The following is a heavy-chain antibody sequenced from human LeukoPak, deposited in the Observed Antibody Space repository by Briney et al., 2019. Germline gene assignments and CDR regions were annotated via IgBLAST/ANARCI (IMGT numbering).Heavy chain of an antibody. J-gene: IGHJ6*03. V-gene: IGHV4-4*02. CDR3: ARAVVVRNRRYYYYYYMDV. D-gene: IGHD2-15*01. CDR1: GGSISSSNW. Sequence: PSETLSLTCAVSGGSISSSNWWSWVRQPPGKGLEWIGEINHSGSSNYNPSLKSRVTISVDTSKNQFSLKLSSVTAADTAVYYCARAVVVRNRRYYYYYYMDVWGKGTTVIVSS. CDR2: INHSGSS.